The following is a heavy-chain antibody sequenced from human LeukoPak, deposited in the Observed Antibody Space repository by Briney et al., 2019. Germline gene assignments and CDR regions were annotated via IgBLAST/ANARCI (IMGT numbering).Heavy chain of an antibody. Sequence: ASVKVSCKASGYTFTSYGISWVRQAPGQGLEWMGWISAYNGNTNYAQKLQGRVTMTTDTSTSTAYMELRSLRSDDTAVYYCARDRGLDYSDDPWYMDVWGKETTVTVS. CDR2: ISAYNGNT. CDR1: GYTFTSYG. V-gene: IGHV1-18*01. D-gene: IGHD4-17*01. CDR3: ARDRGLDYSDDPWYMDV. J-gene: IGHJ6*03.